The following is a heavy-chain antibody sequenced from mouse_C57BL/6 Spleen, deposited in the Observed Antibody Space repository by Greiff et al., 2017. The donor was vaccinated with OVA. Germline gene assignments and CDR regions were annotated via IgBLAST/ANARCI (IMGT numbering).Heavy chain of an antibody. Sequence: EVMLVESGGGLVKPGGSLKLSCAASGFTFSDYGMHWVRQAPEKGLEWVAYISSGSSTIYYADTVKGRFTISRDNAKNTLFLQMTSLRSEDTAMYYCASPLRGYYAMDYWGQGTSVTVSS. J-gene: IGHJ4*01. V-gene: IGHV5-17*01. CDR2: ISSGSSTI. CDR3: ASPLRGYYAMDY. CDR1: GFTFSDYG. D-gene: IGHD1-1*01.